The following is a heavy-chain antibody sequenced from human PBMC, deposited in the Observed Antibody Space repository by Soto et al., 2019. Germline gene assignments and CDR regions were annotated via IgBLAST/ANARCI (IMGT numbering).Heavy chain of an antibody. CDR1: SGSISSSNW. Sequence: SETLSLTCAVSSGSISSSNWWSWVRQPPGKGLEWIGEIYHSGSTNYNPSLKSRVTISVDKSKNQFSLKLSSVTAADTAVYYCARRPSEYGDVRYYFDYWGQGTLVTVSS. J-gene: IGHJ4*02. D-gene: IGHD4-17*01. CDR2: IYHSGST. V-gene: IGHV4-4*02. CDR3: ARRPSEYGDVRYYFDY.